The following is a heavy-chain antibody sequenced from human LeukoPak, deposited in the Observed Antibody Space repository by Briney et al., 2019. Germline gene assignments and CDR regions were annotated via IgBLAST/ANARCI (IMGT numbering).Heavy chain of an antibody. D-gene: IGHD3-16*02. V-gene: IGHV4-61*02. CDR3: ARHRSYQYYFDY. CDR2: IYTSGST. Sequence: SETLSLTCTVSGGSISSGSYYWSWIRQPAGKGLEWIGRIYTSGSTNYNPSLKSRVTISVDTSKNQFSLKPSSVTAADTAVYYCARHRSYQYYFDYWGQGTLVTVSS. J-gene: IGHJ4*02. CDR1: GGSISSGSYY.